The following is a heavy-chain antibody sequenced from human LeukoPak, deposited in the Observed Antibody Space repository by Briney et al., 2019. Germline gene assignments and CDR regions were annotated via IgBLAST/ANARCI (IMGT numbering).Heavy chain of an antibody. V-gene: IGHV1-69*05. CDR1: GYTFTNYG. J-gene: IGHJ4*02. CDR3: ARESGYYDSSGYLDY. Sequence: SVKVSCKASGYTFTNYGISWVRQAPGQGLEWMGRIIPIFGTANYAQKFQGRVTITTDESTSTAYMELSSLRSEDTAVYYCARESGYYDSSGYLDYWGQGTLVTVSS. CDR2: IIPIFGTA. D-gene: IGHD3-22*01.